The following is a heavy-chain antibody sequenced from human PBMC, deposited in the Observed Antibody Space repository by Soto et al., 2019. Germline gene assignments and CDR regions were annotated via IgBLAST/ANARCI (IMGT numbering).Heavy chain of an antibody. J-gene: IGHJ4*02. V-gene: IGHV1-3*04. CDR3: ARAMPTAGYIYFAQ. CDR1: GYTFTSYG. D-gene: IGHD3-9*01. CDR2: INTGSSNT. Sequence: QVDLVQSGAEVKEPGASVRISCEASGYTFTSYGIHWVRQAPGQRLEWMGWINTGSSNTRYSPEFQARVTITRDPSASTAYMELNSLSSEDTAVYYCARAMPTAGYIYFAQWGQGTLVTVSS.